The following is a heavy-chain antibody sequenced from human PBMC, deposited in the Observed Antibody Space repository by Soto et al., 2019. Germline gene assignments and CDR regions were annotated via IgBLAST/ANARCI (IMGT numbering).Heavy chain of an antibody. CDR1: GFTFGYYT. CDR2: IRSKTYGATT. CDR3: SRDYSGYDAPGGY. V-gene: IGHV3-49*04. Sequence: QPGGSLRLSCTASGFTFGYYTMSWVRQAPGKGLEWVGFIRSKTYGATTEYAASVKGRFTISRDDSKSIAYLQMNSLKTEDTGLYYCSRDYSGYDAPGGYWGQGTLVTVSS. J-gene: IGHJ1*01. D-gene: IGHD5-12*01.